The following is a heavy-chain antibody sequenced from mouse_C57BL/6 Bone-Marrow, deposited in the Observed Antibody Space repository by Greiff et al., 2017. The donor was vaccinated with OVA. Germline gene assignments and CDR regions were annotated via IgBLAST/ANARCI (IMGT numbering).Heavy chain of an antibody. J-gene: IGHJ4*01. V-gene: IGHV14-4*01. CDR1: GFNIKDDY. Sequence: EVKLMESGAELVRPGASVKLSCTASGFNIKDDYMHWVKQRPEQGLEWIGWIDPENGDTEYASKFQGQATITADTSSNTAYLQLSSLTSEDTAVYYCTAYYYGSSPPYYYAMDYWGQGTSVTVSS. CDR3: TAYYYGSSPPYYYAMDY. CDR2: IDPENGDT. D-gene: IGHD1-1*01.